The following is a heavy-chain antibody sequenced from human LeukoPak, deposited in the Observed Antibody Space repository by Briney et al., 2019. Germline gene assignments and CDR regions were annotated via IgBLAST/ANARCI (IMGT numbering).Heavy chain of an antibody. J-gene: IGHJ4*02. CDR2: ISYDGSNE. CDR3: ARDYHDYGDYNHLDY. Sequence: GGSLSLSCAASGFTFSSYAMHWARQAPGTGLEWVAVISYDGSNEYYADSVKGRFTISRDNSKNTLYLQMNSLRAEDTAVYYCARDYHDYGDYNHLDYWGQGTLVTVSS. V-gene: IGHV3-30-3*01. CDR1: GFTFSSYA. D-gene: IGHD4-17*01.